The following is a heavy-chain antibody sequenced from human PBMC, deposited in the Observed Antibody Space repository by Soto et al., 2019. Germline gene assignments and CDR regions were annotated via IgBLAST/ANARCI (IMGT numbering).Heavy chain of an antibody. D-gene: IGHD1-1*01. CDR3: ARGRYGDY. Sequence: QVNLVQSGAEVRKPGASVKVSCKGPGYTFTSYGIAWVRQAPGQGLEWMGWISAHNDNTNYAQKVQGRVTVTRDTSTSTAYMELRNLRSDDTAVYYCARGRYGDYWGQGALVTVSS. V-gene: IGHV1-18*01. J-gene: IGHJ4*02. CDR1: GYTFTSYG. CDR2: ISAHNDNT.